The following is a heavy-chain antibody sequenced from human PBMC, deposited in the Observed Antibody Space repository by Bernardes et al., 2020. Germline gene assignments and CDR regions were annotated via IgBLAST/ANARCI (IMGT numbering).Heavy chain of an antibody. CDR1: GFTFSSYW. CDR2: IKQDGSEK. V-gene: IGHV3-7*01. CDR3: ARVPYYDYIWGSYRYDY. J-gene: IGHJ4*02. D-gene: IGHD3-16*02. Sequence: GGSLRLSCAASGFTFSSYWMSWVRQAPGKGLEWVANIKQDGSEKYYVDSVKGRFTISRDNAKNSLYLQMNSLRAEDTAVYYCARVPYYDYIWGSYRYDYWGQGTLVTVSS.